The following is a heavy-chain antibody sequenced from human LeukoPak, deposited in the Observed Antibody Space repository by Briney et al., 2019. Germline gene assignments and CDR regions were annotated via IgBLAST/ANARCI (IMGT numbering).Heavy chain of an antibody. CDR2: INPNSGGT. Sequence: ASVKVSCKASGYTFTGYYMHWVRQAPGQGLEWVGWINPNSGGTNYAQKVQGRVTMTRDTSISTAYMELRRLRSDDTAVYYCARPPVVRGVNWFDPWGQGTLVTVSS. D-gene: IGHD3-10*01. CDR3: ARPPVVRGVNWFDP. V-gene: IGHV1-2*02. J-gene: IGHJ5*02. CDR1: GYTFTGYY.